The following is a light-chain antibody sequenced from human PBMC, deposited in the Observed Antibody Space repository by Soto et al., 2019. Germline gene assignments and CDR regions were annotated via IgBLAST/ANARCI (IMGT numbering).Light chain of an antibody. CDR1: ISDVGDYNY. J-gene: IGLJ1*01. V-gene: IGLV2-14*01. Sequence: QSVLIQPASVSGSPGQSINISCTGTISDVGDYNYVSWYQQHPDKAPKLLLYEVSNRPSGVSNRFSGSKSGITASLTISGLHAEDEADYYCSSYRTGNTYVFGSRTKVTVL. CDR3: SSYRTGNTYV. CDR2: EVS.